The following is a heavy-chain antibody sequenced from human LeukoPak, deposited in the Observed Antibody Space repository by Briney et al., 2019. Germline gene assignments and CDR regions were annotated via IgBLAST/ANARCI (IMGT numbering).Heavy chain of an antibody. J-gene: IGHJ2*01. V-gene: IGHV4-39*01. D-gene: IGHD5-24*01. Sequence: SETLSLTCTVSGGSISSSSYYWGWVRQPPGKGLEWIGSIYYSGSTYYNPSLKSRVTISVDTSKNQFSLKLSSVTAADTAVYYCARMGPVEMATISSYWYFDLWGRGTLVTVSA. CDR2: IYYSGST. CDR3: ARMGPVEMATISSYWYFDL. CDR1: GGSISSSSYY.